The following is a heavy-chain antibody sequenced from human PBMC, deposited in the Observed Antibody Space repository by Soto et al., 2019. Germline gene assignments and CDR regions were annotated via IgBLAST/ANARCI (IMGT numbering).Heavy chain of an antibody. CDR3: ARRGPYSGSYPYDY. CDR1: GYTFTSYG. V-gene: IGHV1-18*04. J-gene: IGHJ4*02. Sequence: QVQLVQSGAEVKKPGASVKVSCKASGYTFTSYGISWVRQAPGQGLEWIGCISAYNGNTNYAQKLQGRVTMTTETSTSIAYMELRRLRYDDTAVYYCARRGPYSGSYPYDYWGQGTLVTVSS. D-gene: IGHD1-26*01. CDR2: ISAYNGNT.